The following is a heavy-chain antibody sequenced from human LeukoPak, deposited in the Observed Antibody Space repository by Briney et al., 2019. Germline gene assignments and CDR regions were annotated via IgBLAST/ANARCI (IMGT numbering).Heavy chain of an antibody. CDR2: IYYSGST. V-gene: IGHV4-39*01. Sequence: SETLSLPCTLSGRSLSSSSYYCRWIPQPPGEGLEWIGSIYYSGSTYYNPSLKSRVTIPVDTSKNQFSLKLSSVTAADTAVYYCARGMYSSSWYSFDYWGQGTLVTVSS. D-gene: IGHD6-13*01. CDR1: GRSLSSSSYY. J-gene: IGHJ4*02. CDR3: ARGMYSSSWYSFDY.